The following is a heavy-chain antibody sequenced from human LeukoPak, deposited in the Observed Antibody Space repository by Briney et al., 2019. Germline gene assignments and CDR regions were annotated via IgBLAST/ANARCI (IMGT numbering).Heavy chain of an antibody. V-gene: IGHV3-30*04. CDR1: GVTFSSFA. Sequence: GRSLRLSCAASGVTFSSFAMHWVRQAPGKGLEWVAVILYHGRDTYYADSVKGRFTISRDNSKNTLYLQLNSLGAEDTAVYYCAAQPCSVGRCYLDYWGQGTLVTVSS. D-gene: IGHD2-15*01. J-gene: IGHJ4*02. CDR2: ILYHGRDT. CDR3: AAQPCSVGRCYLDY.